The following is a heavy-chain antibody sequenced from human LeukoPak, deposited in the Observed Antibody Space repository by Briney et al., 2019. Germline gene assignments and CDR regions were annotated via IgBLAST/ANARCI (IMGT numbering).Heavy chain of an antibody. J-gene: IGHJ4*02. Sequence: GGSLRLSCAASGFTFSSYSMNWVRQAPGKGPEWVSSISSSSSYIYYADSVKGRFTISRDNAKNSLYLQMNSLRAEDTAVYYCARGTKLLLAYWGQGTLVTVSS. CDR1: GFTFSSYS. D-gene: IGHD2-15*01. CDR3: ARGTKLLLAY. CDR2: ISSSSSYI. V-gene: IGHV3-21*01.